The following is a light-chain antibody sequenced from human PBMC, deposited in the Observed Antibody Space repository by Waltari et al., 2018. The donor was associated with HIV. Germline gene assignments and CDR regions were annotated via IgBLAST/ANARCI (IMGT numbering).Light chain of an antibody. CDR1: QSISFW. CDR2: EAS. V-gene: IGKV1-5*03. Sequence: DIQMTQSPSTLSASIGDRVTITRRASQSISFWLAWFHQKPGKAPKLLIYEASNLESGVPSRFSGTGSGTEFTLTISSLQPDDSATCYCQQYDSFPWTFVQGTKVGIK. J-gene: IGKJ1*01. CDR3: QQYDSFPWT.